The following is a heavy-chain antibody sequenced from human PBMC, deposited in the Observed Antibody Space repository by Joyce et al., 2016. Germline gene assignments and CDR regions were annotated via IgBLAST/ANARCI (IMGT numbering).Heavy chain of an antibody. J-gene: IGHJ2*01. CDR3: ARRYYGGNSNWYFDL. V-gene: IGHV3-64*02. CDR2: INTNGGTI. D-gene: IGHD4-23*01. Sequence: EEQLVESGEGLVQPGGSLRLSCAASGFTLNNYIMYWVRQAPGKGIEYVSSINTNGGTIDYAASVNGRFTISRDNSKNTLNLQMGSLRVDDMAVYYCARRYYGGNSNWYFDLWGRGILVTVSS. CDR1: GFTLNNYI.